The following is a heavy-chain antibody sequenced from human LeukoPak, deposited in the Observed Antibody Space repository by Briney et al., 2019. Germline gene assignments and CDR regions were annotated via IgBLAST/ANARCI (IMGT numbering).Heavy chain of an antibody. CDR2: IYHSGST. CDR1: GGSISSGGYS. CDR3: ARDDIAAAGPPEYFQH. Sequence: SETLSLTCAVSGGSISSGGYSWSWIRQPPGKGLEWIGYIYHSGSTYYNPSPKSRVTISVDRSKNQFSLKLSSVTAADTAVYYCARDDIAAAGPPEYFQHWGQGTLVTVSS. D-gene: IGHD6-13*01. J-gene: IGHJ1*01. V-gene: IGHV4-30-2*01.